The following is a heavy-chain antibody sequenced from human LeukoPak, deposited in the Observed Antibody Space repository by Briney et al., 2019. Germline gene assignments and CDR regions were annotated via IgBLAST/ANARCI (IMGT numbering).Heavy chain of an antibody. Sequence: SETLSLACGVSGYSISRGYYWAWIRQPPGKGLEWIGTIYHIGSTYYNPSLESRVTISVDTSKNEFSLNLNSVTAADTAVYYCARAGWIITSGIDYWGQGALVTVSS. CDR2: IYHIGST. J-gene: IGHJ4*02. V-gene: IGHV4-38-2*01. CDR1: GYSISRGYY. D-gene: IGHD1-20*01. CDR3: ARAGWIITSGIDY.